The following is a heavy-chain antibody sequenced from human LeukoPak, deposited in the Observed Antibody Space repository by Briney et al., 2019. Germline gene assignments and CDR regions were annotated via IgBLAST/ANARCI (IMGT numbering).Heavy chain of an antibody. CDR3: AKGYNDESGFSSYYFHS. D-gene: IGHD3-22*01. CDR2: ISWYSGYI. V-gene: IGHV3-9*01. CDR1: GFTFDDHT. J-gene: IGHJ4*02. Sequence: PGRSLRLSCAASGFTFDDHTVHWVRQAPGKGLEWISCISWYSGYIGYADSVKGRFTISRDNAKNSLYLQMDGLRDEDTAFYYCAKGYNDESGFSSYYFHSWGQGTLVTVSS.